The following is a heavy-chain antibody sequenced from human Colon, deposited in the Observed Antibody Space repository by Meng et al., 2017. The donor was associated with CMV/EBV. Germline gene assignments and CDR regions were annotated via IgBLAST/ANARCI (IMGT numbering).Heavy chain of an antibody. CDR2: VFPGDSDT. Sequence: GGSLRLSCKASGYTFTNFCIGWVRQLPGKGLEWMGMVFPGDSDTRYSPSFRGQVTISADKSINTAYLQWRGLKASDTAMYYCVRPPQQLERDYWGQGSQVTVSS. V-gene: IGHV5-51*01. J-gene: IGHJ4*02. CDR1: GYTFTNFC. D-gene: IGHD1-1*01. CDR3: VRPPQQLERDY.